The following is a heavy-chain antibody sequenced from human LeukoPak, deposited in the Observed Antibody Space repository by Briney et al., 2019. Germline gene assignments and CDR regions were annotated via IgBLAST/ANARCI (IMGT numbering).Heavy chain of an antibody. J-gene: IGHJ3*02. D-gene: IGHD1-1*01. CDR2: IYYSGST. V-gene: IGHV4-59*08. Sequence: PSETLSLTCTVSGGSISSYYWSWIRQPPGKGLEWIGYIYYSGSTNYNPSLKSRVTISVDTSKNQFSLKLSSVTAAVTAVYYCARVRGTDAFDIWGQGTMVTVSS. CDR3: ARVRGTDAFDI. CDR1: GGSISSYY.